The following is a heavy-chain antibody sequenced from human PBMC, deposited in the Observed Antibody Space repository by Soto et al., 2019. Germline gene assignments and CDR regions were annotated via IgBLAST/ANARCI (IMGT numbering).Heavy chain of an antibody. CDR1: GYTFTSYG. Sequence: SSVKVSCKASGYTFTSYGISWVRQAPGQGLEWMGWISAYNGNTNYAQKLQGRVTMTTDTSTSTAYMELRSLRSDDTAVYYCARVRRSHSSSWYNWFGPPAEPPLVTVSS. CDR3: ARVRRSHSSSWYNWFGP. J-gene: IGHJ5*02. D-gene: IGHD6-13*01. V-gene: IGHV1-18*04. CDR2: ISAYNGNT.